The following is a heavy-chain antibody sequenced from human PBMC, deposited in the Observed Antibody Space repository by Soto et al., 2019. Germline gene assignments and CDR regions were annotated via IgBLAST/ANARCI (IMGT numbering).Heavy chain of an antibody. J-gene: IGHJ6*02. Sequence: SETLSLTCAVYGGSFSGYYWSWIRQPPGKGLEWIGEIIHSGSTNYNPSLKSRVTISVDTSKNQFSLKLSSVTAADTAVYYCARGVGTMVRGVSPSYGMDVWGQGTTVTVSS. CDR3: ARGVGTMVRGVSPSYGMDV. CDR1: GGSFSGYY. D-gene: IGHD3-10*01. CDR2: IIHSGST. V-gene: IGHV4-34*01.